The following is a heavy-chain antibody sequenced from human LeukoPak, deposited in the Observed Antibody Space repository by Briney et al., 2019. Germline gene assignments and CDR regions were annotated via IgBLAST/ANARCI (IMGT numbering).Heavy chain of an antibody. Sequence: PGGSLRLSCAASGFTFSSYSMNWVRQAPGKGLEWVSPISSSSSYIYYADSVKGRFTISRDNAKNSLYLQMNSLRAEDTAVYYCARLELGYCSSTSCPNPSFDYWGQGTLVTVSS. CDR3: ARLELGYCSSTSCPNPSFDY. CDR1: GFTFSSYS. D-gene: IGHD2-2*01. J-gene: IGHJ4*02. V-gene: IGHV3-21*01. CDR2: ISSSSSYI.